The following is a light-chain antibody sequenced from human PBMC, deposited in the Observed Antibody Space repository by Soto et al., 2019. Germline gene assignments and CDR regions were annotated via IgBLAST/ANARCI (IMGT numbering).Light chain of an antibody. CDR3: AAWDDSLSGVV. V-gene: IGLV1-47*01. CDR2: RNN. J-gene: IGLJ2*01. Sequence: QSVLTQPPSASGTPGQRVTISCSGSSSNIGSNYVYWYQQLPGTDPKLLIYRNNQQPSGVPDRFSGAKSGTSASLAISGPRSEDEAYYYCAAWDDSLSGVVFGGGTKLTVL. CDR1: SSNIGSNY.